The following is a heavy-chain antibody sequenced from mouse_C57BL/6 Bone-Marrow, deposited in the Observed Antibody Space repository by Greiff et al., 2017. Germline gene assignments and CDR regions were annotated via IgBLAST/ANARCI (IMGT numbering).Heavy chain of an antibody. CDR3: ARTYDYDEARDY. Sequence: QVQLQQSGAELVRPGASVKLSCKASGYTFTDYYINWVKQRPGQGLEWIARIYPGSGNTYYNEKFKGKATLTAEKSSSTAYMQLSSLTAEDSAVYFCARTYDYDEARDYWGQGTSVTVSA. J-gene: IGHJ4*01. D-gene: IGHD2-4*01. CDR1: GYTFTDYY. CDR2: IYPGSGNT. V-gene: IGHV1-76*01.